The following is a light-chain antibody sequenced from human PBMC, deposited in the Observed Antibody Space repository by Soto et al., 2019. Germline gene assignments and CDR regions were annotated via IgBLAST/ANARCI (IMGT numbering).Light chain of an antibody. CDR2: EVN. CDR1: SSDVGSYNR. J-gene: IGLJ3*02. Sequence: QSVLTQPASVSGSPGQSITISCTGSSSDVGSYNRVSWYQQYPGKAPKLIISEVNKRPSGVSDRFSASKSGNTASLTISGLQTEDEADYYCCSYAGGSWVFGGGTKLTVL. V-gene: IGLV2-23*02. CDR3: CSYAGGSWV.